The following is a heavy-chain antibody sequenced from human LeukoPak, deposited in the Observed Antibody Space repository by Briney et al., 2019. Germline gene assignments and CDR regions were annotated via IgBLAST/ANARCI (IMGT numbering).Heavy chain of an antibody. J-gene: IGHJ5*02. CDR2: FYYGGST. Sequence: SETLSLTCTVSDGSISSSNDCWDWIRQPPGRGLEWIARFYYGGSTYFNPSLKSRVTISAGTSKNQVSLKLRSVTAADTALYYCTRRRAGRLYNWFDPWGQGTLVTVSS. V-gene: IGHV4-39*01. D-gene: IGHD1-1*01. CDR3: TRRRAGRLYNWFDP. CDR1: DGSISSSNDC.